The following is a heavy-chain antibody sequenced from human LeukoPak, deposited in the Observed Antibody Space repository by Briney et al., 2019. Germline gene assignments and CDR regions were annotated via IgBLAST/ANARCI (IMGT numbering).Heavy chain of an antibody. J-gene: IGHJ6*02. D-gene: IGHD6-19*01. CDR3: ANGRSRAVAPSAYYGMDV. V-gene: IGHV3-30*04. CDR2: ISYDGSEQ. CDR1: GYTFSTYD. Sequence: GGSLRLSCAASGYTFSTYDVHWVRQAPGKGLEWVADISYDGSEQYYADSVKGRFTISRDNFRNTLYLQMNSLRAEDTAVYYCANGRSRAVAPSAYYGMDVWGQGTTVTVSS.